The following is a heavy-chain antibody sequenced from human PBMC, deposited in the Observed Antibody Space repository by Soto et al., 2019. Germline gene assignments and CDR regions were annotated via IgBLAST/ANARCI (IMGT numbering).Heavy chain of an antibody. V-gene: IGHV4-59*01. CDR1: GASINSYY. CDR3: ARVDGYFFFFDN. J-gene: IGHJ4*02. CDR2: IYYTGST. D-gene: IGHD3-22*01. Sequence: SETLSVPCTVFGASINSYYWSWIRQAPGMGLEWIGYIYYTGSTNYNPSLESRVTISVDRSRNQFSLELSSVTAADTAVYYCARVDGYFFFFDNWGQGTQVTVSS.